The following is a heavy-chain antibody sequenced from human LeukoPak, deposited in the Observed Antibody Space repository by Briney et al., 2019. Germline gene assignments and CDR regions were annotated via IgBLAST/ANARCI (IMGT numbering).Heavy chain of an antibody. CDR3: ARTGSTVTMLYPFDH. V-gene: IGHV4-59*01. J-gene: IGHJ4*02. CDR2: IYYSGST. CDR1: GGSIRSYC. Sequence: SETLSLTCTVSGGSIRSYCWSWIRQPPGKGLEWIGYIYYSGSTNYNPSLKSRVSISVDTSKNRFSLKLSSVTAADTAVYYCARTGSTVTMLYPFDHWGQGTLVTVSS. D-gene: IGHD4-17*01.